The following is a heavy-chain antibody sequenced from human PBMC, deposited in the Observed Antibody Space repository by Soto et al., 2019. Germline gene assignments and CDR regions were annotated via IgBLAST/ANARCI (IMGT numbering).Heavy chain of an antibody. CDR3: AKPYFDFWSGYYEAAKDDAFDI. D-gene: IGHD3-3*01. J-gene: IGHJ3*02. CDR2: ISGNGRIT. Sequence: XVSLGLSFEASGSTFSSYAMNWVGQAPGTGLEWVAGISGNGRITHYADSVKGRFTVSRDNSKNTLYLQMNTLRAEDTALYYCAKPYFDFWSGYYEAAKDDAFDICGQGTMVTVSS. V-gene: IGHV3-23*01. CDR1: GSTFSSYA.